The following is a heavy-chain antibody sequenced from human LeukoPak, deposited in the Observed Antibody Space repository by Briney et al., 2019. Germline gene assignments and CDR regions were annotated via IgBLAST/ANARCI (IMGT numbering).Heavy chain of an antibody. CDR2: IWYDGSNK. CDR1: GFTFSSYG. J-gene: IGHJ5*02. D-gene: IGHD3-10*01. V-gene: IGHV3-33*01. CDR3: ARDGNVLWFRGLGYWFDP. Sequence: GESLKISCAASGFTFSSYGMHWVRQAPGKGLEWVAVIWYDGSNKYYADSVKGRFTISRDNSKNTLYLQMNSLRAEDTAVYYCARDGNVLWFRGLGYWFDPWGQGTLVTVSS.